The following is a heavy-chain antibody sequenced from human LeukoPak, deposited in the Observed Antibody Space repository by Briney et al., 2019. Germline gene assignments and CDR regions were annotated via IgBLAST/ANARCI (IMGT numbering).Heavy chain of an antibody. CDR3: ARGGPYGLELRILGY. J-gene: IGHJ4*02. CDR2: INPNSGGT. V-gene: IGHV1-2*02. Sequence: GASVKVPCTASGYTFTGYYMHWVRQAPGQGLEWMGWINPNSGGTNYAQKFQGRVTMTRDTSISTAYMELSRLRADDTAVYYCARGGPYGLELRILGYWGQGTLVTVSS. CDR1: GYTFTGYY. D-gene: IGHD1-7*01.